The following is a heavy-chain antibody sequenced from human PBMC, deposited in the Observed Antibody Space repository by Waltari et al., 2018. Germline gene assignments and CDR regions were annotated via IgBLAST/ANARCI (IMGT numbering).Heavy chain of an antibody. Sequence: QITLKESGPTLVKPTQTLTLTCAFSGFSFSTSGVGVGWIRQPPGKALAWLSFVYWDDNKRYSPSLKCRLTITKDTSEDQVVLTITNMYPVDTATYFCAHRPSHYDIFSGYYNYFDYWGQGILVTVSS. CDR3: AHRPSHYDIFSGYYNYFDY. D-gene: IGHD3-9*01. CDR1: GFSFSTSGVG. J-gene: IGHJ4*02. V-gene: IGHV2-5*02. CDR2: VYWDDNK.